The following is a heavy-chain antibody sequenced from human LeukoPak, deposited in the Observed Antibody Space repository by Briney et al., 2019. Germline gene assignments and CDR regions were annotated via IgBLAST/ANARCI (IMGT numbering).Heavy chain of an antibody. Sequence: PGRSLRLSCAASGFTFSSYAMYWVRQAPGKGLEWVAVISYDGGNKYYADSVKGRFTISRDNSKNALYLQMNSLRAGDTAVYSCARGGGSCSSTSCYFRWFDPWGQGTLVTVSS. J-gene: IGHJ5*02. CDR3: ARGGGSCSSTSCYFRWFDP. V-gene: IGHV3-30-3*01. CDR2: ISYDGGNK. CDR1: GFTFSSYA. D-gene: IGHD2-2*01.